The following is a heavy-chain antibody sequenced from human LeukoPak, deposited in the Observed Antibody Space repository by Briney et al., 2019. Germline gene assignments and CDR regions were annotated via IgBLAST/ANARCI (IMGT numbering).Heavy chain of an antibody. V-gene: IGHV3-74*01. Sequence: GGSLRLSCAASGFTFSSYWMHWVRQAPGKGLVWVSRINSDGSSTSYADSVKGRFTISRDNAKNTLYLQMNSLRAEDTAVYYCAKNGYSSGWRPDYWGQGTLVTVSS. CDR2: INSDGSST. J-gene: IGHJ4*02. CDR3: AKNGYSSGWRPDY. D-gene: IGHD6-19*01. CDR1: GFTFSSYW.